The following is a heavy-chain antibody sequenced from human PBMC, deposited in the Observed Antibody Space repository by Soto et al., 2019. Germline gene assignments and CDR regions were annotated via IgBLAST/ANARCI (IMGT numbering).Heavy chain of an antibody. V-gene: IGHV1-69*13. J-gene: IGHJ4*02. CDR2: IIPIFGTA. CDR1: GGTFSSYA. CDR3: ARKVRRGYYFDY. D-gene: IGHD3-10*01. Sequence: ASVKVSCKASGGTFSSYAISWARQAPGQGLEWMGGIIPIFGTANYAQKFQGRVTITADESTSTAYMELSSLRSEDTAVYYCARKVRRGYYFDYWGQGTLVTVSS.